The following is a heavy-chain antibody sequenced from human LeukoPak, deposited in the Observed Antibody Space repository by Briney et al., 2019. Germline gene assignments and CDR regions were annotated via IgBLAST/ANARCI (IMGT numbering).Heavy chain of an antibody. Sequence: GGSLRLSCAASGFTFDDYAMHWARQAPGKGLEWVSGISWNSGSIGYADSVKGRFTISRDNAKNSLYLQMISLRVEDTALYYCARERGDDYTYWFDPWGQGTLVTVSS. CDR2: ISWNSGSI. V-gene: IGHV3-9*01. CDR3: ARERGDDYTYWFDP. J-gene: IGHJ5*02. D-gene: IGHD4-11*01. CDR1: GFTFDDYA.